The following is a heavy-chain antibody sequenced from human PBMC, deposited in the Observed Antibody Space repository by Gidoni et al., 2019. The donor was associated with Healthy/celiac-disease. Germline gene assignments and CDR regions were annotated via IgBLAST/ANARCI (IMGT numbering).Heavy chain of an antibody. D-gene: IGHD6-19*01. CDR2: IYHSGST. CDR3: ARPYSSGWWDAFDI. Sequence: QVQLQESGPGLVKPSETLSLTCAVSGYSISSGYYWGWSRQPPGKGLEWIGSIYHSGSTYYNPSLKSRVTISVDTSKNQFSLKLSSVTAADTAVYYCARPYSSGWWDAFDIWGQGTMVTVSS. J-gene: IGHJ3*02. V-gene: IGHV4-38-2*01. CDR1: GYSISSGYY.